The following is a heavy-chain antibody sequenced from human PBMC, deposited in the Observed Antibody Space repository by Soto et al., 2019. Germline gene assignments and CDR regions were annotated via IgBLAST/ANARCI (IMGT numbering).Heavy chain of an antibody. CDR3: ARQQYTVVTAFDV. D-gene: IGHD2-15*01. J-gene: IGHJ3*01. Sequence: QVQLKESGPGLVKPADTLSLKCTVSGVSITPYYWSWIRQAPGGGLEWIGYASYNGNTNYNPSLKSRVSISADTSKNEFSLKLTSLTAADAAIYFCARQQYTVVTAFDVWGQGTMVAVSS. V-gene: IGHV4-59*07. CDR1: GVSITPYY. CDR2: ASYNGNT.